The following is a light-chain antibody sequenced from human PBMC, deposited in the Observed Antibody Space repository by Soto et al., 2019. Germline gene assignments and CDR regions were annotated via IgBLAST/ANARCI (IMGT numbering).Light chain of an antibody. CDR1: QSISRY. J-gene: IGKJ1*01. CDR3: QQSYSTTWT. V-gene: IGKV1-39*01. CDR2: AAS. Sequence: DIQMTQSPSSPSASVGHRLTITCQASQSISRYLNWYQQKPGKAPKLLIYAASSLQSGVPSRFSVSGSGTDFTLTISSLKNEDFATYYCQQSYSTTWTFGQGTKVDIK.